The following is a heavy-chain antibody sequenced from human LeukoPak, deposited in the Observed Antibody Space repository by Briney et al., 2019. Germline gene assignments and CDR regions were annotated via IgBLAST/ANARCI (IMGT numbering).Heavy chain of an antibody. D-gene: IGHD3-10*01. J-gene: IGHJ4*02. Sequence: GGSLRLSCAASGFTFSSFAMSWVRQAPGKGLEWVSGISDSGGYTYYADSVKGWFTISRDNSKNTLYLHMNSLRAEDTAVYYCAKLGNFASGSYSDWGQGTLVTVSS. CDR3: AKLGNFASGSYSD. CDR2: ISDSGGYT. V-gene: IGHV3-23*01. CDR1: GFTFSSFA.